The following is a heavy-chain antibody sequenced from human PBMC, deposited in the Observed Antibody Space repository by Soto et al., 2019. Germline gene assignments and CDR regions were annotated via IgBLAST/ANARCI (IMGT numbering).Heavy chain of an antibody. D-gene: IGHD2-2*01. J-gene: IGHJ6*02. CDR1: GGTFSSYA. Sequence: QVQLVQSGAEVKKPGSSVKVSCKASGGTFSSYAISWVRQAPGQGLEWMGGIIPIFGTANYAQKFQGRVTITADKSTSTAYMELSSLRSEDTAVYYCARDRAVPADNYYYGMDVWGQGTTVTVSS. CDR2: IIPIFGTA. CDR3: ARDRAVPADNYYYGMDV. V-gene: IGHV1-69*06.